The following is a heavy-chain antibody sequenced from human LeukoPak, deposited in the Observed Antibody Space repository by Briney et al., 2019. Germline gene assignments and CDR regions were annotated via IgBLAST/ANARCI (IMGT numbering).Heavy chain of an antibody. Sequence: GESLKISCKGSGYSFTSYWIGWVRPMPGKGLEWMGIIYPGDSDTRYSPSFQGQVTISADKSISTAYLQWSSLKASDTAMYYCARHGAYSSSWFRWFDPWGQGTLVTVSS. CDR1: GYSFTSYW. CDR2: IYPGDSDT. D-gene: IGHD6-13*01. V-gene: IGHV5-51*01. CDR3: ARHGAYSSSWFRWFDP. J-gene: IGHJ5*02.